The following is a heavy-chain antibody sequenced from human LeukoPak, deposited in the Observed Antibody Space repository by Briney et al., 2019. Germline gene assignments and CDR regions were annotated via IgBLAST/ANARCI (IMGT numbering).Heavy chain of an antibody. Sequence: GGSLRLSCAASGFTFYNYAVSWVRQAPGKGLEWVSGISGSGGSTFYAESVKGRFTISRDNSKLYLQMNSLRAEDTAVYYCAKRGVQQWLVDWCFDYWGQGTLVTVSS. CDR1: GFTFYNYA. D-gene: IGHD6-19*01. V-gene: IGHV3-23*01. CDR3: AKRGVQQWLVDWCFDY. J-gene: IGHJ4*02. CDR2: ISGSGGST.